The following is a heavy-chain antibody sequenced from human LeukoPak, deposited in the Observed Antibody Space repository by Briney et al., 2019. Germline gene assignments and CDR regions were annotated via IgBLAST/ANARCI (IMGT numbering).Heavy chain of an antibody. J-gene: IGHJ4*02. CDR1: GFTFGDYA. D-gene: IGHD2-15*01. Sequence: PGRSLRLSCTASGFTFGDYAMSWVRQAPGKGLEWVGFIRSKAYGGTTEYAASVKGRFTISRDDSKSIAYLQMNSLETEDTAVYYCTRVRIVVVVAATPVWDYWGQGTLVTVSS. CDR2: IRSKAYGGTT. V-gene: IGHV3-49*04. CDR3: TRVRIVVVVAATPVWDY.